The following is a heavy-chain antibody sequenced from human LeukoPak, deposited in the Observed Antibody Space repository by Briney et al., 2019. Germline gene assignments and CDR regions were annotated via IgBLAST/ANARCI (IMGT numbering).Heavy chain of an antibody. J-gene: IGHJ4*02. CDR2: ISGSGGST. CDR3: AKEAKDTGYYHLDN. D-gene: IGHD3-3*01. Sequence: PGGSLRLSCAASGFTFRNYPMTWVRQAPGKGLEWVSAISGSGGSTYYADSVKGRFTISRDNSKNTLYLQMNRLRDEDTALFYCAKEAKDTGYYHLDNWGQGTLVTVSS. V-gene: IGHV3-23*01. CDR1: GFTFRNYP.